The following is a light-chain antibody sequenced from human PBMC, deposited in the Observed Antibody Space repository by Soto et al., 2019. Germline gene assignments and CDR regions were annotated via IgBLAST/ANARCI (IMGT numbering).Light chain of an antibody. CDR1: QSVSSSY. V-gene: IGKV3-20*01. CDR2: GAS. Sequence: IVLTQSPIPLSLSPGERATLSCRASQSVSSSYLAWYQQKPGQAPRLLIYGASSRATGIPDRFSGSGSGTDFTLTISRLEPEDFATYYCQQLNSFPITFGQGTRLEI. J-gene: IGKJ5*01. CDR3: QQLNSFPIT.